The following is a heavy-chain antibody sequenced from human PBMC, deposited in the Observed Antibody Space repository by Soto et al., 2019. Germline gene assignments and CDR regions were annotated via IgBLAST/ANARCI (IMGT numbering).Heavy chain of an antibody. CDR2: ISYDGNNK. Sequence: QVQLVESGGGVVQPGRSLRLSFAASGFTFSSYAMHWVRQAPGKGLEWVAVISYDGNNKYYADSVKGRFTISRDNSKNTLYLQMNSLRAEDTAVYYCAKAEVTGVTPYYFDYWGQGTLVTVSS. D-gene: IGHD4-4*01. CDR1: GFTFSSYA. J-gene: IGHJ4*02. CDR3: AKAEVTGVTPYYFDY. V-gene: IGHV3-30*18.